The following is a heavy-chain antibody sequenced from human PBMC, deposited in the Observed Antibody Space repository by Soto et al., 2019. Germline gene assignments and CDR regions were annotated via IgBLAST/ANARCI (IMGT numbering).Heavy chain of an antibody. CDR1: GGSISSYY. D-gene: IGHD4-17*01. CDR2: IYYSGST. CDR3: ARVNLYGDYEFDY. Sequence: SETLSLTCTVSGGSISSYYWSWIRQPPGKGLEWIGYIYYSGSTNYNPSLKSRVTISVDTSKNQFSLKLSSVTAADTAVYYCARVNLYGDYEFDYWGQGTLVTVSS. V-gene: IGHV4-59*01. J-gene: IGHJ4*02.